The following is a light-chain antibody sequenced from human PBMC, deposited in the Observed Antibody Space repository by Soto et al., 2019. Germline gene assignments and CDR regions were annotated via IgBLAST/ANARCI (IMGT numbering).Light chain of an antibody. CDR3: TSYTNSGTWV. V-gene: IGLV2-14*01. CDR2: EVI. J-gene: IGLJ3*02. CDR1: SSDVGGYHY. Sequence: QSVLTQPASVSGSPGQSITISCAGTSSDVGGYHYVSWYQQHPDKAPKLMIYEVINRPSGVSNRFSGSKSGNTASLTISGLQAEDEADYYCTSYTNSGTWVFGGGTKLTVL.